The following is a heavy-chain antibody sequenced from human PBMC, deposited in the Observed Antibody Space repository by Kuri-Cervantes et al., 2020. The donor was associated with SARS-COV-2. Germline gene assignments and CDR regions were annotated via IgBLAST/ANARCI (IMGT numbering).Heavy chain of an antibody. Sequence: GGSLRLSCAASGFTFDDYTMHWVRQAPGKGLEWVSAISGSGGSTYYADSVKGRFTISRDNSKNTLYLQMNGLRAEDTAVYYCARDAVGRFLEWLPRRGYYFDYWGQGTLVTVSS. J-gene: IGHJ4*02. D-gene: IGHD3-3*01. CDR2: ISGSGGST. V-gene: IGHV3-23*01. CDR3: ARDAVGRFLEWLPRRGYYFDY. CDR1: GFTFDDYT.